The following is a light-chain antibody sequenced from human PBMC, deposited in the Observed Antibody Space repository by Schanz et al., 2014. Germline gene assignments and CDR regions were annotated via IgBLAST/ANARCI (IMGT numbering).Light chain of an antibody. CDR2: DVS. Sequence: QSALTQPASVSGSPGQSITISCTGTSSDVGGYNYVSWYQQHPGKAPKLMIYDVSNRPSGVSNRFSGSKSGNTASLTISGLQAEDEADYYCCSYAGSSSYVFGTGTKLTVL. J-gene: IGLJ1*01. CDR3: CSYAGSSSYV. V-gene: IGLV2-14*01. CDR1: SSDVGGYNY.